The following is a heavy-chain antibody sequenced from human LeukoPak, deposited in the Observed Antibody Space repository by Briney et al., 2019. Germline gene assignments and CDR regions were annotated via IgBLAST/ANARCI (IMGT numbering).Heavy chain of an antibody. CDR2: ISGSGSST. CDR3: AKTLNYCSGGSCYNYYFDC. V-gene: IGHV3-23*01. D-gene: IGHD2-15*01. CDR1: GFTFDDYA. Sequence: QPGRSLRLSCAASGFTFDDYAMHWVRQAPGKGLEWVSGISGSGSSTNYADSVKGRFIISRDNSKNTLSLQMDSLRAEDTAMYYCAKTLNYCSGGSCYNYYFDCWGQGTLVTVSS. J-gene: IGHJ4*02.